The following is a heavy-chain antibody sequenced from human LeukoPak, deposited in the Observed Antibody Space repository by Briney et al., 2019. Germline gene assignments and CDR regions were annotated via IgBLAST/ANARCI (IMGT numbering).Heavy chain of an antibody. Sequence: GASVKVSFKASGFTFTSSAMQWVRQARGQRLEWIGWIVVGSGNTNYAQKFQERVTITRDMSTSTAYMELSSLRSEDTAVYYCAADPTYYDFWSGLPLMDVWGKGTTVTVSS. V-gene: IGHV1-58*02. D-gene: IGHD3-3*01. CDR3: AADPTYYDFWSGLPLMDV. CDR1: GFTFTSSA. J-gene: IGHJ6*03. CDR2: IVVGSGNT.